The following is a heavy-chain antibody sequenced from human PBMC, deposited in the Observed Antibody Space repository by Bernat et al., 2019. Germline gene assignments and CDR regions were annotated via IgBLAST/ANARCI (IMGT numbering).Heavy chain of an antibody. CDR1: GFTFSSHE. CDR3: TRGWPPHLDY. CDR2: ISGSSNVI. Sequence: EVQLVESGGGLVQPGGSLRLSCTASGFTFSSHEMNWVRQAPGKGLEWVSHISGSSNVIYYADSVKGRFTISRDNAKNSLYLQMNSLRAEDTATYYCTRGWPPHLDYWGQGTLVTVSS. D-gene: IGHD5-24*01. J-gene: IGHJ4*02. V-gene: IGHV3-48*03.